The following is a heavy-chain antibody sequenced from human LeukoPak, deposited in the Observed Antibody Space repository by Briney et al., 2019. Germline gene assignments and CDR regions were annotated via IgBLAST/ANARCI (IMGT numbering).Heavy chain of an antibody. CDR2: ISYDGNTI. CDR3: ARSGGLQKFDY. CDR1: GFTFSSYG. D-gene: IGHD4-11*01. J-gene: IGHJ4*02. Sequence: GGSLGLSCAASGFTFSSYGMHWVRQAPGKGLQWVAVISYDGNTIHYADSVKGRFIISRDTSKNTLYLQMNSLRAEDTAIYYCARSGGLQKFDYWGQGTLVTVSS. V-gene: IGHV3-30*19.